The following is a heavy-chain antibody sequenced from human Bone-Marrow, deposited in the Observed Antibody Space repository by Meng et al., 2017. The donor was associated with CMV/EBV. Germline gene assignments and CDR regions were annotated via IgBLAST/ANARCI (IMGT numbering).Heavy chain of an antibody. CDR3: ARGYCSSTSCKGYDSSGYYYFDP. CDR1: GYTFTSYD. CDR2: MNPNSGNT. D-gene: IGHD3-22*01. Sequence: ASFKVSCKASGYTFTSYDINWVRQATGQGLEWMGWMNPNSGNTGYAQKFQCRVTMTRNTSISKAYMELSSLRSDDTAVYYCARGYCSSTSCKGYDSSGYYYFDPWGQGTLVTVS. V-gene: IGHV1-8*01. J-gene: IGHJ5*02.